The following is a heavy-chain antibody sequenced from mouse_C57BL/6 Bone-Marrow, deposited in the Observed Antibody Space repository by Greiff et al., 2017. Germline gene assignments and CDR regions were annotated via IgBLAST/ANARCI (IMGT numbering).Heavy chain of an antibody. CDR3: ARDEYYSNSWYFDV. V-gene: IGHV7-1*01. Sequence: EVKLVDSGGGLVQSGRSLRLSCATSGFTFSDFYMEWVRQAPGKGLEWIAASRNKANDYTTEYSASVKGRFIVSRDTSQSILYLQMNALRAEDTAIYYCARDEYYSNSWYFDVWGTGTTVTVSS. J-gene: IGHJ1*03. CDR1: GFTFSDFY. D-gene: IGHD2-5*01. CDR2: SRNKANDYTT.